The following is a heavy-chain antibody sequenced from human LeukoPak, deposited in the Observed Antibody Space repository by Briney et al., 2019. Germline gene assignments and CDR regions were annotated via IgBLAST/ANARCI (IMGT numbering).Heavy chain of an antibody. CDR2: IYSGGST. CDR3: AKAVVAVAGTSHWGSYYYYGMDV. V-gene: IGHV3-66*02. Sequence: GGSLRLSCAASGFTVSSNYMSWVRQAPGKGLEWVSVIYSGGSTYYADPVKGRFTISRDNSKNTLYLQMNSLRAEDTAVYYCAKAVVAVAGTSHWGSYYYYGMDVWGQGTTVTVSS. J-gene: IGHJ6*02. CDR1: GFTVSSNY. D-gene: IGHD6-19*01.